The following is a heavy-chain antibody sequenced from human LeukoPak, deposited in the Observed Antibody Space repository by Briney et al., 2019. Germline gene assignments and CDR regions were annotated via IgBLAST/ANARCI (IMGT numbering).Heavy chain of an antibody. D-gene: IGHD3-22*01. CDR2: ISGSGGST. CDR1: GFTFSSYA. V-gene: IGHV3-23*01. CDR3: AKDRTYYDSSGYYFDY. J-gene: IGHJ4*02. Sequence: GGSLRLSCAASGFTFSSYAMSWVRQAPGKGLEWVSAISGSGGSTYYADSVKGRFTISRDNSKNTLYLQMNSLRAEDTAVYYCAKDRTYYDSSGYYFDYWGQGTQVTVSS.